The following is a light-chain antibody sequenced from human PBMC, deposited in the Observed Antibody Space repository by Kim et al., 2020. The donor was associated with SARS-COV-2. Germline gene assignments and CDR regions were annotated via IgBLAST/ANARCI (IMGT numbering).Light chain of an antibody. J-gene: IGKJ2*01. Sequence: PASITCRSSQSLYHYDDENTYLDGYLQKPGQSPPPLIYTLSYRASGVPYRFSGSGSGTDFTLKISRVEAEDVGVYYCMQRRDFPYTFGQGTKLEI. CDR3: MQRRDFPYT. CDR1: QSLYHYDDENTY. V-gene: IGKV2-40*01. CDR2: TLS.